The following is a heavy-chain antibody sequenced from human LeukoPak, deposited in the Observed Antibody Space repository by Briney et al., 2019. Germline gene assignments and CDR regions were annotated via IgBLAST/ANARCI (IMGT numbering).Heavy chain of an antibody. CDR1: EFTFSSYG. CDR3: AKDARRYYYYMGV. J-gene: IGHJ6*03. V-gene: IGHV3-33*06. CDR2: IWYDGSNK. D-gene: IGHD1-14*01. Sequence: PGRSLRLSCAAPEFTFSSYGMHWVRQAPGKGLEWVAVIWYDGSNKYYADSVKGRFTISRDNSKNTLYLQMNSLRAEDTAVYYCAKDARRYYYYMGVWGKGTTVTVSS.